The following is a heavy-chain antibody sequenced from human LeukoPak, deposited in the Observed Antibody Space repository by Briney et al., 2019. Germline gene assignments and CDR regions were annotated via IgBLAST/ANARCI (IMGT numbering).Heavy chain of an antibody. J-gene: IGHJ4*02. Sequence: GGSLRLSCAASGFTFSSYGMHWVRQAPGKGLEWVAFIRYDGSNKYYADSVKGRFTISRDNSKNTLYLQMNSLRAEDTAVYYCARGVRIAVAGNIDYWGQGTLVTVSS. CDR3: ARGVRIAVAGNIDY. V-gene: IGHV3-30*02. CDR2: IRYDGSNK. CDR1: GFTFSSYG. D-gene: IGHD6-19*01.